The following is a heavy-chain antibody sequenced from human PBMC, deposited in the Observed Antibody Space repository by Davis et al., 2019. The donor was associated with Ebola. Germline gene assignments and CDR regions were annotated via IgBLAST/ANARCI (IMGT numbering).Heavy chain of an antibody. CDR3: GKGKLEELDY. CDR1: GYRFTSYY. V-gene: IGHV1-46*01. Sequence: ASVKVSCKASGYRFTSYYMHWARQVPGHGLEWMGTINTSDGFTSYAQELQGRVTMTRDTSTSTVYMDLRSLRSEDTAVYYCGKGKLEELDYWGQGTLVTVSS. CDR2: INTSDGFT. J-gene: IGHJ4*02. D-gene: IGHD1/OR15-1a*01.